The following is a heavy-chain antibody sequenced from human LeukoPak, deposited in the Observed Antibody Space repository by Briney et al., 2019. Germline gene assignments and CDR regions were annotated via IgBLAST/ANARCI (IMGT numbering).Heavy chain of an antibody. CDR1: GYSISSGYY. J-gene: IGHJ4*02. CDR3: ARHEFPYGDYRNFFNY. CDR2: IYHSGST. V-gene: IGHV4-38-2*01. Sequence: PSETLSLTCAVSGYSISSGYYWGWIRRPPGKGLEWIGSIYHSGSTCYNPSLKSRVTISVDTSKNQFSLKLSSVTAADTAVYYCARHEFPYGDYRNFFNYWGQGTLVTVSS. D-gene: IGHD4-17*01.